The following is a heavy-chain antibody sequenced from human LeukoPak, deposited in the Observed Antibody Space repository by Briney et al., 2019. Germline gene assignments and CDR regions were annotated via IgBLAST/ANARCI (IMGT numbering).Heavy chain of an antibody. CDR3: ARGEVAALLDAFDI. V-gene: IGHV1-8*01. Sequence: GASVKVSCKASGYTFTSYDINWVRQATGQGLGWMGWMNPNSGNTGYAQKFQGRVTMTRNTSISTAYMELSSLRSEDTAVYYCARGEVAALLDAFDIWGQGTMVTVSS. D-gene: IGHD2-15*01. J-gene: IGHJ3*02. CDR2: MNPNSGNT. CDR1: GYTFTSYD.